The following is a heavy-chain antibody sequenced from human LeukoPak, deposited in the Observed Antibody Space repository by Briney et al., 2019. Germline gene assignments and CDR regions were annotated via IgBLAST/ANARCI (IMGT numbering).Heavy chain of an antibody. CDR1: GFTFSSYA. V-gene: IGHV3-23*01. D-gene: IGHD6-13*01. Sequence: GASLRLSCAASGFTFSSYAMSWVRQAPGKGLEWVSAISGSGGSTYYADSVKGRFTISRDNSKNTLYLQMNSLRAEDTAVYYCAKYSSSWYVAAFDYWGQGTLVTASS. CDR3: AKYSSSWYVAAFDY. CDR2: ISGSGGST. J-gene: IGHJ4*02.